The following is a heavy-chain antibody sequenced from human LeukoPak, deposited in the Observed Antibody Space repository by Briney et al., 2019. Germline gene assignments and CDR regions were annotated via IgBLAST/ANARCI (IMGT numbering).Heavy chain of an antibody. V-gene: IGHV3-21*04. J-gene: IGHJ4*02. D-gene: IGHD6-13*01. CDR2: ISSSSTYI. Sequence: GGSLRLSCAASGFTFSSYAMNWVRQAPGKGLEWVSSISSSSTYIYYADSVKGRFTISRDNSKNTLYLQMNSLRAEDTAVYYCAKSRQGSAGKKDLFDYWGQGTLVTVSS. CDR3: AKSRQGSAGKKDLFDY. CDR1: GFTFSSYA.